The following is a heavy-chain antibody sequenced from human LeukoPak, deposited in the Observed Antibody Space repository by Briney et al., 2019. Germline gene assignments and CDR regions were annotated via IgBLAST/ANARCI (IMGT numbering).Heavy chain of an antibody. Sequence: GGSLRLSCAASGFTFSNYWMHWVRQPPGKGLVWVSRINPDGSSITYVDSVKGRFSVSRDNAKNALHLQMNSLRAEDTAVYYCARVVHTPQLCYFDYWGQGTLVTVSS. CDR2: INPDGSSI. D-gene: IGHD2-15*01. CDR1: GFTFSNYW. V-gene: IGHV3-74*01. J-gene: IGHJ4*02. CDR3: ARVVHTPQLCYFDY.